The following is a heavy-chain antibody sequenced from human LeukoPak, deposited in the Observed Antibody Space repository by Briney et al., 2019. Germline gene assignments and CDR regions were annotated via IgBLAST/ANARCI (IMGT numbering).Heavy chain of an antibody. J-gene: IGHJ4*02. D-gene: IGHD1-26*01. V-gene: IGHV3-7*05. CDR2: IKPDGSEK. CDR1: GFTFINYC. Sequence: GGSLRLSRVAAGFTFINYCMSWVRQAPGKGLEWVANIKPDGSEKASVDSVKGRFTISRDNAKNSLFLQLNNLRAEDTAVYYCARDHAAVPGGLHWGQGTLVTVSS. CDR3: ARDHAAVPGGLH.